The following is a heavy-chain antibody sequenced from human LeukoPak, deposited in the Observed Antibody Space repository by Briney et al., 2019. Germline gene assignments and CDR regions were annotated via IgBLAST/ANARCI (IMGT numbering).Heavy chain of an antibody. Sequence: GGSLRPSCAASGFTFSSYEMNWVRQAPGKGLEWVSYISSSGNTIYYADSVKGRFTISRDNAKSSLYLQMNSLRAEDTAVYYCASQWLLRYWGQGTLVTVSS. J-gene: IGHJ4*02. V-gene: IGHV3-48*03. CDR2: ISSSGNTI. CDR1: GFTFSSYE. D-gene: IGHD3-22*01. CDR3: ASQWLLRY.